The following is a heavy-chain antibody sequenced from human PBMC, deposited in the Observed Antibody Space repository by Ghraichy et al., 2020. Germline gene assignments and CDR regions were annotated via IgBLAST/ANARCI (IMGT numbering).Heavy chain of an antibody. V-gene: IGHV3-72*01. CDR3: ARNRYTYGSPNGMDV. CDR1: GFSFNDQY. D-gene: IGHD5-18*01. J-gene: IGHJ6*02. Sequence: GESLRLSCAASGFSFNDQYMDWVRQAPGKGLEWVGRIRNKANSYTTEYAASVKGRFTVSRDESENSVYLQMNSLKTEDTAVYYCARNRYTYGSPNGMDVWGPGTTVTVS. CDR2: IRNKANSYTT.